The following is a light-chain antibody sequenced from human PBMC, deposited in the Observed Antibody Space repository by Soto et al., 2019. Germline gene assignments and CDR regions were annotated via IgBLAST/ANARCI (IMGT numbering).Light chain of an antibody. CDR1: QSVSSY. V-gene: IGKV3-11*01. J-gene: IGKJ3*01. CDR2: GAS. Sequence: EIVLTQSPATLSLSPGERATLSCRASQSVSSYLAWYQQKPGQPPRLLIYGASNRATGIPARFSGSGSGTDFTLIISSLEPEYFAVYYCQHRSSWPPLFGPGTKVDIK. CDR3: QHRSSWPPL.